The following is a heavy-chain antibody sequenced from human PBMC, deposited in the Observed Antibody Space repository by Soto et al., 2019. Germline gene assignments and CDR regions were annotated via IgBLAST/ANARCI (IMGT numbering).Heavy chain of an antibody. CDR1: GFSLTTRGVG. CDR3: AHIKGVLRGGAYYHNGMDV. J-gene: IGHJ6*02. CDR2: IYWDNDK. Sequence: QITLKESGPTLVRPTQTLTLTCSFSGFSLTTRGVGVSWIRQPPGKALEWLALIYWDNDKRYSPSLKDRLTITKDTSKNQVVLTMTNVDPVDTATYSCAHIKGVLRGGAYYHNGMDVWGPGTTVTVSS. V-gene: IGHV2-5*02. D-gene: IGHD3-10*01.